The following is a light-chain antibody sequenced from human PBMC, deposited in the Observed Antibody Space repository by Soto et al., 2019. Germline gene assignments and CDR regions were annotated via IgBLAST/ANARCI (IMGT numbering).Light chain of an antibody. J-gene: IGKJ2*01. V-gene: IGKV3-20*01. CDR3: QQYGTSPRT. CDR2: GAS. Sequence: EVVLTQSPATLSLSPGERATLSCRASQSVSNNYLAWYQQKPGQTPRLLIYGASRRATGVPDRFSGSGSGTDFTLTLSRLEPEDFAMYYCQQYGTSPRTFGQGTKLEIK. CDR1: QSVSNNY.